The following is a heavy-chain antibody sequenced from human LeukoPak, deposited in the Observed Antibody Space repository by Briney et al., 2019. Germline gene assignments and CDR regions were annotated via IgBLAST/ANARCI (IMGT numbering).Heavy chain of an antibody. CDR2: ISSSSIYI. V-gene: IGHV3-21*01. J-gene: IGHJ4*02. CDR3: ARGFDYGFHY. Sequence: PGGSLRLSCAASGFSISSHSMNWVRQAPGKGLEWVSSISSSSIYIYYADSVKGRVTISRDISKNTLYLQMNSLRIEDTAVYYCARGFDYGFHYWGQGTLVTVSS. D-gene: IGHD4-17*01. CDR1: GFSISSHS.